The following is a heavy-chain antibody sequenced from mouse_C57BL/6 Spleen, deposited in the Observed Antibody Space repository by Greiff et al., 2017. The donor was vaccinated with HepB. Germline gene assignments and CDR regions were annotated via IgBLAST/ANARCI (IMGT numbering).Heavy chain of an antibody. D-gene: IGHD2-1*01. Sequence: EVKPVESGPGMVKPSQSLSLTCTVTGYSITSGYDWHWIRHFPGNKLEWMGYISYSGSTNYNPSLKSRISITHDTSKNHFFLKLNSVTTDDTATYYCARGGGKRSPYAMDYWGQGTSVTVSS. CDR3: ARGGGKRSPYAMDY. J-gene: IGHJ4*01. CDR1: GYSITSGYD. V-gene: IGHV3-1*01. CDR2: ISYSGST.